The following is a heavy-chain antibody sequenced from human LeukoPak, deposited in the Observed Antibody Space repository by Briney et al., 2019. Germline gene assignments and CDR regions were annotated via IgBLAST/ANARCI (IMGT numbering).Heavy chain of an antibody. CDR3: ARGGGTVTDYYYYYYGMDV. V-gene: IGHV4-4*07. CDR1: GGSISSYY. D-gene: IGHD4-17*01. CDR2: IYTSGST. Sequence: SETLSLTCTVSGGSISSYYWSWIRQPAGKGLEWIGRIYTSGSTNYNPSLKSRVTMSVDTSKNQFSLKLSSVTAADTAVYYCARGGGTVTDYYYYYYGMDVWGQGTTVTVSS. J-gene: IGHJ6*02.